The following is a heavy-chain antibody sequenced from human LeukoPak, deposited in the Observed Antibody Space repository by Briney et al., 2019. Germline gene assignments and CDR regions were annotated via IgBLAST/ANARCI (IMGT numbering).Heavy chain of an antibody. CDR1: GGSISSSSYY. D-gene: IGHD2-15*01. CDR3: ARHVDGYYYYGMDV. Sequence: SETLSLTCTVSGGSISSSSYYWGWIRQPPGKGLEWIGSIHYSGNTYYNPSLKSRVTISADTSKNQFSLKLSSVTAADTAVYYCARHVDGYYYYGMDVWGQGTTVTVSS. J-gene: IGHJ6*02. V-gene: IGHV4-39*01. CDR2: IHYSGNT.